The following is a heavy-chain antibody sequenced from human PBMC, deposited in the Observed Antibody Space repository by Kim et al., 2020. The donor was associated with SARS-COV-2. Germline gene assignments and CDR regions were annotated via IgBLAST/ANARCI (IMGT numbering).Heavy chain of an antibody. CDR2: ISAYNGNT. V-gene: IGHV1-18*01. CDR1: GYTFTSYG. D-gene: IGHD2-2*02. CDR3: AREGYCSSTSCYTLGGPRLGIYYYYYGMDV. Sequence: ASVKVSCKASGYTFTSYGISWVRQAPGQGLEWMGWISAYNGNTNYAQKLQGRVTMTTDTSTSTAYMELRSLRSDDTAVYYCAREGYCSSTSCYTLGGPRLGIYYYYYGMDVWGQGTTVTVSS. J-gene: IGHJ6*02.